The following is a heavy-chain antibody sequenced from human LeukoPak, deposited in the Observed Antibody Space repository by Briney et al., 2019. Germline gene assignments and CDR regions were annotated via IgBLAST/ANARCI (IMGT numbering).Heavy chain of an antibody. D-gene: IGHD5-12*01. Sequence: SVKVSCKASGGTFSSYAISWVRQAPGQGLEWMGGIIPIFGTANYAQKFQGRVTITADESTSTAYMELSSLRSEDTAVYYCAGTPGYSGYGGAFDYWGQGTLVTVSS. CDR1: GGTFSSYA. J-gene: IGHJ4*02. CDR3: AGTPGYSGYGGAFDY. CDR2: IIPIFGTA. V-gene: IGHV1-69*13.